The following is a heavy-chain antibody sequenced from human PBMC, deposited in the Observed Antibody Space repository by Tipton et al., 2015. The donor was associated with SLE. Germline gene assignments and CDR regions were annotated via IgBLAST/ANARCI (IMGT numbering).Heavy chain of an antibody. Sequence: TLSLTCAVYGGSFSGYSWTWIRQAPRKGMEWIGDINHSGITNYNPSLKSRVTISLDTSKSQFSLRVNSVTAADTAVYYCAKYVDLAVAGPLDYWGQGTLVTVSS. J-gene: IGHJ4*02. CDR1: GGSFSGYS. CDR3: AKYVDLAVAGPLDY. V-gene: IGHV4-34*01. D-gene: IGHD6-13*01. CDR2: INHSGIT.